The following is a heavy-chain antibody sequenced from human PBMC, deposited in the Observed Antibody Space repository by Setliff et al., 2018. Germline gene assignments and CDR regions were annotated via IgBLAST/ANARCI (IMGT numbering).Heavy chain of an antibody. J-gene: IGHJ4*02. D-gene: IGHD3-22*01. Sequence: LRISCKASEYSFTTYWIGWVRQMPGKGLEWMGIIYPGDSDTRYSPSFQGQVTISADKSISTAYLQWSSLKASDTAMYYCARRRYYDSSGYYYFDYWGQGTLVTVSS. CDR2: IYPGDSDT. CDR3: ARRRYYDSSGYYYFDY. V-gene: IGHV5-51*01. CDR1: EYSFTTYW.